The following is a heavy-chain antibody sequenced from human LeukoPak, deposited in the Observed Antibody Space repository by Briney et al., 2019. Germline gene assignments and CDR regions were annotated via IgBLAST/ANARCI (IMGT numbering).Heavy chain of an antibody. CDR3: ARAAITTGYYYYYYMDV. CDR1: GGSISSYY. D-gene: IGHD4-11*01. CDR2: IYTSGST. V-gene: IGHV4-4*07. J-gene: IGHJ6*03. Sequence: SETLSLTCTVSGGSISSYYWSWIRQPAGKGLEWIGRIYTSGSTNYNPSLKSRVTVSVDTSKNQFSLKLSSVTAADTAVYYCARAAITTGYYYYYYMDVWGKGTTVTVSS.